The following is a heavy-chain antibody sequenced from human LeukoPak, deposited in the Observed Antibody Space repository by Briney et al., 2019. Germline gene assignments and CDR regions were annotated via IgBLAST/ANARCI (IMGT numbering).Heavy chain of an antibody. CDR3: ARQDTEWFDP. J-gene: IGHJ5*02. CDR2: IDPSDSYT. D-gene: IGHD5-18*01. V-gene: IGHV5-10-1*01. CDR1: GYSFTSYW. Sequence: GESLKISCKGSGYSFTSYWISWVRQMPGKGLEWMGRIDPSDSYTNYSPSFQGHVTISADKSISTAYPQWSSLKASDTAMYYCARQDTEWFDPWGQGTLVTVSS.